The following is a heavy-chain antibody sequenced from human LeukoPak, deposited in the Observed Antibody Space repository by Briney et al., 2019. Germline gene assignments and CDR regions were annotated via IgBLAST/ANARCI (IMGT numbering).Heavy chain of an antibody. CDR1: GFTFSSYA. CDR2: ISGSGGST. Sequence: GGSLRLSCAASGFTFSSYAMSWVRQAPGKGLEWVSAISGSGGSTYYADSVNGRFTISRDNSKNTLYLQMNSLRAEDTAVYYCAKAELPIFGVPDYWGQGTLVTVSS. D-gene: IGHD3-3*02. CDR3: AKAELPIFGVPDY. V-gene: IGHV3-23*01. J-gene: IGHJ4*02.